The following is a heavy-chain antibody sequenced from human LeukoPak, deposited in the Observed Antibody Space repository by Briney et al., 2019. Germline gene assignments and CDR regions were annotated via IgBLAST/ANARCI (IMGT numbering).Heavy chain of an antibody. D-gene: IGHD5-18*01. CDR3: ARKGRGIQLWRVFDY. Sequence: SETLSLTCAVYGGAFSGYYWRWVRQPPGEGVGWIGEINHSGSTNYNPSLKSRVTISVDTSKNQFSLKLSSVTAADTAVYYCARKGRGIQLWRVFDYWGQGTLVTVSS. CDR1: GGAFSGYY. V-gene: IGHV4-34*01. J-gene: IGHJ4*02. CDR2: INHSGST.